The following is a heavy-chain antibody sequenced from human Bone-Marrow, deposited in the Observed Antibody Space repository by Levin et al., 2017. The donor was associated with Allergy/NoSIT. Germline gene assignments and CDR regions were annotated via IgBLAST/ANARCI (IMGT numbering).Heavy chain of an antibody. Sequence: LRLSCTVSGVSITSGSYYWSWIRQPAGKGLEWIGHSYTSGNITYNPSLKSRVTISLDTSTNQFSLKLRSVTAADTAVYYCARVLQYSYYYTDVWGKGTMVTVSS. J-gene: IGHJ6*03. CDR3: ARVLQYSYYYTDV. CDR2: SYTSGNI. V-gene: IGHV4-61*09. CDR1: GVSITSGSYY. D-gene: IGHD2-21*01.